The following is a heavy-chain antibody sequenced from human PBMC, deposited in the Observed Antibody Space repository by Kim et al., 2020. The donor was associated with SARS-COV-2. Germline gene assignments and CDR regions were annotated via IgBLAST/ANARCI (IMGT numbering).Heavy chain of an antibody. D-gene: IGHD2-2*01. V-gene: IGHV3-23*01. Sequence: GGSLRLSCVASGFTFSSYAMSWVRQAPGKGLEWVSVISRNVVSTYYADSVKGRFTISRDNSKNTLYLQMNSLKAEDTAVYYCAKDPSPSYCSSTSCQSHWGQGTLVTVSS. J-gene: IGHJ4*02. CDR1: GFTFSSYA. CDR3: AKDPSPSYCSSTSCQSH. CDR2: ISRNVVST.